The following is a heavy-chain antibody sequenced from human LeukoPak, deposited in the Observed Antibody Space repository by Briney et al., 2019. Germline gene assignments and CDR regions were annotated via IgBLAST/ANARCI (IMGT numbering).Heavy chain of an antibody. CDR3: AKHMGYSSSWYSVFDY. Sequence: PGGSLRLSCAASGFTFSSYAMSWVRQAPGKGLEWVSAISGSGGSTYYADSVKGRFTISRDNSKNTLYLQMNSLRAEDTAVYYCAKHMGYSSSWYSVFDYWGQGTLVTVSS. J-gene: IGHJ4*02. D-gene: IGHD6-13*01. V-gene: IGHV3-23*01. CDR2: ISGSGGST. CDR1: GFTFSSYA.